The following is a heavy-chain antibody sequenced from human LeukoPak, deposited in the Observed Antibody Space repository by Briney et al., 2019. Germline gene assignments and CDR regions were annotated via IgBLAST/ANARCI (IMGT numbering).Heavy chain of an antibody. CDR1: GYTFTSND. V-gene: IGHV1-8*01. Sequence: ASVKVSCKASGYTFTSNDINWVRQASGQGLEWMGWMNPNSGNTGYAQKFQGRVTMTRNTSISTAYMELSSLRSEDTAVYYCASGLGYSYCVHYYMDVWGKGTTVTVSS. J-gene: IGHJ6*03. CDR2: MNPNSGNT. D-gene: IGHD5-18*01. CDR3: ASGLGYSYCVHYYMDV.